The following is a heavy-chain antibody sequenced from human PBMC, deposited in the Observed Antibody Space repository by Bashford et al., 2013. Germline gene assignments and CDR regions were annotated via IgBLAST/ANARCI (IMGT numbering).Heavy chain of an antibody. D-gene: IGHD3-22*01. CDR1: GFSVSSTY. J-gene: IGHJ6*02. CDR3: AKEVLSGYGYYYGMDV. CDR2: FSGSSGRT. Sequence: GGSLRLSCAASGFSVSSTYMSWVRQAPGKGLEWVSAFSGSSGRTYYADSVKGRFTISRDDSKNTLYLQINSLRADDTAVYYCAKEVLSGYGYYYGMDVWGQGTTVTVSS. V-gene: IGHV3-23*01.